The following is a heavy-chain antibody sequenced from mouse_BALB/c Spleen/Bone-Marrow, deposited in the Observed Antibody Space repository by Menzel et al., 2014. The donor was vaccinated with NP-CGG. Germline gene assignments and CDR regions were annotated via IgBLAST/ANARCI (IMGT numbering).Heavy chain of an antibody. V-gene: IGHV5-6*02. CDR1: GFTFGSYG. Sequence: DVMLVESGGDLVKPGGSLKLSCAASGFTFGSYGMSWVRTTPDKGLEWVETISSGGSYTYYPDSVKGRFTISRDNAKNTLYLQMSSLKSEDTAMYYCARHRDAMDYWGQGTSVTVSS. CDR3: ARHRDAMDY. D-gene: IGHD2-14*01. CDR2: ISSGGSYT. J-gene: IGHJ4*01.